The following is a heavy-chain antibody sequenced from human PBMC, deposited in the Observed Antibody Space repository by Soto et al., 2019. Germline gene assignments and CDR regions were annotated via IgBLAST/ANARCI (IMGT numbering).Heavy chain of an antibody. Sequence: PSETLSLTCTVSGGSISSYYWSWIRQPPGKGLEWIGYIYYSGSTNYSPSLKSRVTISVDTSKNQFSLKLSSVTAADTAVYYCARENYYDSSGQGWFDPWGQGTLVTVSS. V-gene: IGHV4-59*01. CDR2: IYYSGST. CDR3: ARENYYDSSGQGWFDP. D-gene: IGHD3-22*01. J-gene: IGHJ5*02. CDR1: GGSISSYY.